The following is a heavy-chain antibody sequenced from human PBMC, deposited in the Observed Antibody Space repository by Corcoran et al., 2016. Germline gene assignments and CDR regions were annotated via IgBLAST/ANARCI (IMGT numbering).Heavy chain of an antibody. CDR2: ISSSSSTI. D-gene: IGHD1-26*01. Sequence: EVQLVESGGGLVQPGGSLRLSWAASGFTFSSYSMNWVRQAPGKGLEWVSYISSSSSTIYYADSVKGRFTISRDNAKNSLYLQMNSLRDEDTAVYYCARYSVGDAKSYFDYWGQGTLVTVSS. V-gene: IGHV3-48*02. J-gene: IGHJ4*02. CDR1: GFTFSSYS. CDR3: ARYSVGDAKSYFDY.